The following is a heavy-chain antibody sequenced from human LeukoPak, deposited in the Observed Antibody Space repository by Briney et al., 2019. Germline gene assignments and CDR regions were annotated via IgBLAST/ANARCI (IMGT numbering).Heavy chain of an antibody. J-gene: IGHJ1*01. CDR1: GGSISSGSYY. Sequence: SQTLSLTCTVSGGSISSGSYYWSWIRQPAGKGLEWIGRIYTSGSTNYNPSLKSRVTISVDTSKNQFSLKLSSVTAADTAVYYGAKPGHPYGWSPPGGRDPVVPVS. CDR3: AKPGHPYGWSPP. D-gene: IGHD4-17*01. V-gene: IGHV4-61*02. CDR2: IYTSGST.